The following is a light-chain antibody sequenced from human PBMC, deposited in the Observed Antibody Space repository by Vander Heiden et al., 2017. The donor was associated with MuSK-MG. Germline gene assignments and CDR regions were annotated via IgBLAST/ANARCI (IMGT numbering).Light chain of an antibody. CDR3: QQLNSYPRT. CDR2: SAS. Sequence: DIQLTQSPSLLSASVGDRVTNTCRAVQGISGYLAWYQQKPGKAPKLLIYSASTLQSGVPSRFSGSGSGTEFTLTISSLQPEDFATYYCQQLNSYPRTFGQGTKVEIK. J-gene: IGKJ1*01. V-gene: IGKV1-9*01. CDR1: QGISGY.